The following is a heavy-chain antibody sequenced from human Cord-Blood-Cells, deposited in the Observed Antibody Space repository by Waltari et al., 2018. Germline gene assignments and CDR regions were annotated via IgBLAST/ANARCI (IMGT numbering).Heavy chain of an antibody. CDR1: GYTFTSDD. J-gene: IGHJ3*02. CDR2: MNPNSGNT. D-gene: IGHD3-10*01. V-gene: IGHV1-8*03. CDR3: ARVPGTGDAFDI. Sequence: QVQLVQSGAEVKKPGASVKVFCKVSGYTFTSDDITWVRQATGQGLEWMGWMNPNSGNTGYAQKFQGRVTITRNTSISTAYMELSSLRSEDTAVYYCARVPGTGDAFDIWGQGTMVTVSS.